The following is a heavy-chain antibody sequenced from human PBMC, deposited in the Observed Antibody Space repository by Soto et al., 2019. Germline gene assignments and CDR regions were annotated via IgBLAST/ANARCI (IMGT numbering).Heavy chain of an antibody. D-gene: IGHD2-2*01. V-gene: IGHV1-8*02. J-gene: IGHJ4*02. CDR2: MNPNSGNT. CDR3: ARGHRLVVPAAYLLDY. Sequence: VKVDCKASGYSYSGYSMHWVRQATGQGLEWMGWMNPNSGNTGYAQKFQGRVTMTRNTSISTAYMELSSLRSEDTAVYYCARGHRLVVPAAYLLDYWGQGTLVTVSS. CDR1: GYSYSGYS.